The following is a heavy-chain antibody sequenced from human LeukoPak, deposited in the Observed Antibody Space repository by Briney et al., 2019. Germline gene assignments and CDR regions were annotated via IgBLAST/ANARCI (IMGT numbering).Heavy chain of an antibody. CDR3: ARAGGSGRTIDY. CDR2: IYYSGST. Sequence: SETLSLTCTVSGGSISSTSYYWGWIRQPPGEGLEWIGTIYYSGSTNYNPPLKSRVTISVDTSKNQFSLKLSSVTAADTAVYYCARAGGSGRTIDYWGQGTLVTVSS. D-gene: IGHD3-10*01. CDR1: GGSISSTSYY. J-gene: IGHJ4*02. V-gene: IGHV4-39*07.